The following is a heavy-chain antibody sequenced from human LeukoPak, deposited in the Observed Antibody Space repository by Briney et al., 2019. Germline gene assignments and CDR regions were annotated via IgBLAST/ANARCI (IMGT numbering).Heavy chain of an antibody. CDR3: ARVLYDFWSGSSYYFDY. J-gene: IGHJ4*02. Sequence: SETLSLTCAVYGGSFSGYYWSWIRQPPGKGLEWIGEINHSGSTNYNPSLKSRVTISVDTSKNQFSLKLSSVTAADTAVYYCARVLYDFWSGSSYYFDYWGQGTLVTVSS. CDR2: INHSGST. D-gene: IGHD3-3*01. CDR1: GGSFSGYY. V-gene: IGHV4-34*01.